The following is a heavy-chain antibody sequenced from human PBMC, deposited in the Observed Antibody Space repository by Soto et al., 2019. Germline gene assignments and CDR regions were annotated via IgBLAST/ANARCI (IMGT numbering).Heavy chain of an antibody. Sequence: PGESLKISCKGSGYSFTSYWIGWVRQMPGKGLEWMGIIYPGDSDTRYSPSFQGQVTISADKSISTAYLQWSSLKASDTAMYYCAFFWHSGSRPYRLAFCGQGSTVTVSS. CDR2: IYPGDSDT. CDR3: AFFWHSGSRPYRLAF. CDR1: GYSFTSYW. J-gene: IGHJ6*02. V-gene: IGHV5-51*01. D-gene: IGHD6-13*01.